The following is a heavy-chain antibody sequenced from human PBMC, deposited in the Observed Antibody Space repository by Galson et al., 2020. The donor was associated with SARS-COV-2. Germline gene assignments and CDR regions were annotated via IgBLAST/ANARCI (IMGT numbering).Heavy chain of an antibody. D-gene: IGHD5-12*01. J-gene: IGHJ4*02. V-gene: IGHV4-39*01. CDR2: IYYSGST. CDR1: GGSISSSSYY. CDR3: ARHGKRWLQLGASRLGYFDY. Sequence: SETLSLTCTVSGGSISSSSYYWGWIRQPPGKGLEWIGSIYYSGSTYYNPSLKSRVTISVDTSKNQFSLKLSSVTAADTAVYYCARHGKRWLQLGASRLGYFDYWGQGTLVTVSS.